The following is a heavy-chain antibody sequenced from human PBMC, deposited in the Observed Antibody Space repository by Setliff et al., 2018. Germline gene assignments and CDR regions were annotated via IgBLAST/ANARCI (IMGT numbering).Heavy chain of an antibody. CDR2: INHSGST. Sequence: PSETLSLTCAVHGGSFSGYYWSWIRQPPGKGLEWIGEINHSGSTNYNPSLKSRVTISVDTSKNQFSLKLSSVTAADTAVYYCARGGYSRGPPVYYFDYWGQGTLVTVSS. CDR3: ARGGYSRGPPVYYFDY. CDR1: GGSFSGYY. D-gene: IGHD5-12*01. V-gene: IGHV4-34*01. J-gene: IGHJ4*02.